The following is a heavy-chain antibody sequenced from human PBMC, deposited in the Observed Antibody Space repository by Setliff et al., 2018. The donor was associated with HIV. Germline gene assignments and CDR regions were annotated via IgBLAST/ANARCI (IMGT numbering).Heavy chain of an antibody. V-gene: IGHV3-53*04. Sequence: GSLRLSCVVSGFTVSSNYMSWVRQAPGKGLEWVSVIYSGGSTYYADSVQGRFTISRHNSKNTLYLQMNSLRPEDTAVYYCARTAGGGFLTNYYYMDVWGKGTTVTVSS. CDR1: GFTVSSNY. J-gene: IGHJ6*03. CDR2: IYSGGST. CDR3: ARTAGGGFLTNYYYMDV. D-gene: IGHD3-3*01.